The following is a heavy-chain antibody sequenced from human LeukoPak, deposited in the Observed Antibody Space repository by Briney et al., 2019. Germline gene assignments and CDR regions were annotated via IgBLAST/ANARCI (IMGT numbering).Heavy chain of an antibody. V-gene: IGHV3-21*01. CDR1: GFTFSSYS. CDR3: ANHLACGSTSCPPFDY. J-gene: IGHJ4*02. CDR2: ISDDSNYI. D-gene: IGHD2-2*01. Sequence: PGGSLRLSCAASGFTFSSYSMNWVRQAPGKGLEWVSSISDDSNYIYYADSVEGRFTISRDNAKNSLYLQMNSLGAEDTAVYYCANHLACGSTSCPPFDYWGQGTLVTVSS.